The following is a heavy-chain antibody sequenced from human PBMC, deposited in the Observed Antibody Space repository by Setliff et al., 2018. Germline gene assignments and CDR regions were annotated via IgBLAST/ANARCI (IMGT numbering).Heavy chain of an antibody. CDR1: GFTFSDYY. Sequence: GESLKISCAASGFTFSDYYMSWIRQAPGKGLEWVGNIKHDGSAKGYLDSVKGRFTISRDNAKNSLYLQMNSLRAGDTAVYYCVRMQGGGSTLGAIDHWGQGTLVTVSS. CDR3: VRMQGGGSTLGAIDH. J-gene: IGHJ4*02. V-gene: IGHV3-7*03. CDR2: IKHDGSAK. D-gene: IGHD3-16*01.